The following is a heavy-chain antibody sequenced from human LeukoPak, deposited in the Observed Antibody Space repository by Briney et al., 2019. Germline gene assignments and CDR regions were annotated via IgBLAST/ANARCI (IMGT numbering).Heavy chain of an antibody. J-gene: IGHJ4*02. D-gene: IGHD1-1*01. Sequence: SETLSLTCAVSGGSITSSNCWCWVRQPPGKGLEWIGEISHGGSTNYNPSLESRVTISLDTSKNRFSLNLDSVSAADTAVYFCARVTGTTHFDYWGQGTLVTVSS. CDR1: GGSITSSNC. CDR3: ARVTGTTHFDY. CDR2: ISHGGST. V-gene: IGHV4-4*02.